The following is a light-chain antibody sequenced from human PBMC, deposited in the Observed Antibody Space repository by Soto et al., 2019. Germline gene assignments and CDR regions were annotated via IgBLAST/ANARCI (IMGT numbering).Light chain of an antibody. CDR2: KAS. V-gene: IGKV1-5*03. Sequence: DIQMPQSPSTLSASVGDRVTITCRASQSISSWLAWYQQKPGKAPKLLIYKASSLESGVPSRFSGSGSGTEFTLTTSSLQPDDFAAYYCHQYNSYATFGQGTKVEIK. CDR1: QSISSW. J-gene: IGKJ1*01. CDR3: HQYNSYAT.